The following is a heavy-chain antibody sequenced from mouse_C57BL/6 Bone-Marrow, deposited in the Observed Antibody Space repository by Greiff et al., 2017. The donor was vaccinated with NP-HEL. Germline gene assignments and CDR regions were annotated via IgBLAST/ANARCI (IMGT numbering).Heavy chain of an antibody. Sequence: EVKLMESGGGLVQPGESLKLSCESNEYEFPSHDMSWVRKTPEKRLELVAAINSDGGSTYYPDTMERRFIISRDNTKKTLYLQMSSLRSEDTALYYCARRVTTVVPYWYFDVWGTGTTVTVSS. J-gene: IGHJ1*03. CDR1: EYEFPSHD. CDR2: INSDGGST. CDR3: ARRVTTVVPYWYFDV. V-gene: IGHV5-2*01. D-gene: IGHD1-1*01.